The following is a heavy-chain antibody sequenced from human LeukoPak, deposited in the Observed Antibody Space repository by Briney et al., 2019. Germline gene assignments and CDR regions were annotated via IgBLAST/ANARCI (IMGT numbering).Heavy chain of an antibody. D-gene: IGHD3-22*01. J-gene: IGHJ4*01. CDR1: GFTFSSYW. CDR2: IKQDGSEK. Sequence: GGSLRLSCAASGFTFSSYWMSWVRQAPGKGLEWVANIKQDGSEKYYVDSVKGRFTISRDNAKNSLYLQMNSLRAEDTAVYYCASDRDYYDSSGYLFDYWGHGTLVTVSS. V-gene: IGHV3-7*01. CDR3: ASDRDYYDSSGYLFDY.